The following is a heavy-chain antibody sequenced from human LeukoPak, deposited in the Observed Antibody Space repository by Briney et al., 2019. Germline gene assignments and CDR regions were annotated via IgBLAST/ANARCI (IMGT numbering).Heavy chain of an antibody. CDR1: SDSISGYY. V-gene: IGHV4-59*01. D-gene: IGHD2-21*02. Sequence: PSETLSLTCTVSSDSISGYYWSWIRQPPGKGLEWIGYIYSSGCTNYNPSLNSRVTISVDTSKNQFSLKLSSVTAADTAVYYCARFAYCGGHCWYYFDYWGQGTLVTVS. CDR2: IYSSGCT. CDR3: ARFAYCGGHCWYYFDY. J-gene: IGHJ4*02.